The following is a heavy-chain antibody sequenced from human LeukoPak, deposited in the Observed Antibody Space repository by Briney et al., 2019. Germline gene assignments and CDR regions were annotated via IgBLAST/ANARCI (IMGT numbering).Heavy chain of an antibody. CDR2: INMDGRAI. Sequence: GGYLRFSCSASGFTFSHYRMTWVRQGPGMGLEWGANINMDGRAIVYADSVKDRFTISRDNVKNSLSLQMNSLRAEDTAIYYCATTDDSAAGPFWGQGTLVSVSS. CDR3: ATTDDSAAGPF. CDR1: GFTFSHYR. V-gene: IGHV3-7*01. J-gene: IGHJ4*02. D-gene: IGHD6-13*01.